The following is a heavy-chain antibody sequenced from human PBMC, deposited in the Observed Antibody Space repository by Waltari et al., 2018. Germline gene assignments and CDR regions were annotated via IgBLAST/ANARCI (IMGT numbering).Heavy chain of an antibody. J-gene: IGHJ4*02. CDR3: ARVRSVVGEGVY. D-gene: IGHD2-15*01. V-gene: IGHV3-48*03. CDR1: GFTLRSYE. CDR2: ISSSDKTR. Sequence: EVQLVESGGGLVQPGGSLRLSCAVSGFTLRSYEMNWVRQAPGKGLELVAYISSSDKTRYADSVKGRFTISRDNAKNSLYLQMSSLRAEDTAIYYCARVRSVVGEGVYWGQGTLVTVSS.